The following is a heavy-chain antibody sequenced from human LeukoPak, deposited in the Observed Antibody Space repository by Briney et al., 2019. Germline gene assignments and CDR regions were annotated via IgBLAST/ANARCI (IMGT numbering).Heavy chain of an antibody. D-gene: IGHD1-1*01. CDR2: IIPILGIA. CDR3: ATSAPFNWKGAFDI. CDR1: GGTFSSYA. Sequence: GASVKVSCKASGGTFSSYAISWVRQAPGQGLEWMGRIIPILGIANYAQKFQGRVTITADKSTSTAHMELSSLRSEDTAVYYCATSAPFNWKGAFDIWGQGTLVTVSS. V-gene: IGHV1-69*04. J-gene: IGHJ3*02.